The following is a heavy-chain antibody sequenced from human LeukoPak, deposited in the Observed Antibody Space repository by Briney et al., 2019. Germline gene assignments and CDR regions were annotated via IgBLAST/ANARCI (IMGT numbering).Heavy chain of an antibody. D-gene: IGHD1-1*01. V-gene: IGHV3-33*01. CDR1: GFIFSDYG. Sequence: PGGSLRLSCAVSGFIFSDYGFHWVRQAPGKGHEWVAVTRFDGSIKQYADSVKGRFTISRDDSKNTLYLQMNSLKSEDTAVYYCARWGGTRQYYFDYWGRGTLVTVSS. CDR2: TRFDGSIK. CDR3: ARWGGTRQYYFDY. J-gene: IGHJ4*02.